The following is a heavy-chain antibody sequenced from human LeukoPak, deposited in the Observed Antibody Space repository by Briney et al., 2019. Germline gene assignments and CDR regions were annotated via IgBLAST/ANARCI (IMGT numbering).Heavy chain of an antibody. J-gene: IGHJ3*02. Sequence: GGSLRLSCAASGLTFSSYWMHWVRQVPGKGLVWVSRINSDGSDTNYADSVKGRFTISRDNAKNTLYLQMNSLRAEDTAPYYCVSRYCSSINCYKASGGGAFDIWGQGTMVTVSS. CDR3: VSRYCSSINCYKASGGGAFDI. V-gene: IGHV3-74*01. D-gene: IGHD2-2*02. CDR2: INSDGSDT. CDR1: GLTFSSYW.